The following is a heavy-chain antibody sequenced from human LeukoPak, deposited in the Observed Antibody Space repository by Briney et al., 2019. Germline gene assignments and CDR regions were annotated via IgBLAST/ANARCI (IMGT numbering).Heavy chain of an antibody. CDR3: TRESTQTNYSGTFDS. J-gene: IGHJ4*02. D-gene: IGHD4/OR15-4a*01. CDR1: GFTFGSYG. Sequence: GGSLRLSCAASGFTFGSYGMSWVRQTPEKGLEWVANIKHDGSESYYVDSVKGRFTISRDNAKKSLYLQMHNLRPEDTALYYFTRESTQTNYSGTFDSWGQGTVVTVSS. CDR2: IKHDGSES. V-gene: IGHV3-7*01.